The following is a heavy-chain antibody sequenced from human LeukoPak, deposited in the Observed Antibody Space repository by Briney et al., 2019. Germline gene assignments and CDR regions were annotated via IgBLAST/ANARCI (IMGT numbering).Heavy chain of an antibody. CDR1: GGSFSGYY. J-gene: IGHJ4*02. CDR3: ASENWNYVVSD. V-gene: IGHV4-34*01. D-gene: IGHD1-7*01. Sequence: SETLSLTCAVYGGSFSGYYWSWIRQPPGRGLEWIGEINHSGSTNYNPSLKSRVTMSVDTSKNQFSLKLSSVTAADTAVYYCASENWNYVVSDWGQGTLVTVSS. CDR2: INHSGST.